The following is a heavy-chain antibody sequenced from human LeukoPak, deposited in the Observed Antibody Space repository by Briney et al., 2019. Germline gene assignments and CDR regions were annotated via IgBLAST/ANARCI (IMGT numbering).Heavy chain of an antibody. CDR2: ISYDGSNK. J-gene: IGHJ4*02. CDR3: ARDWVYKIDY. D-gene: IGHD5-24*01. V-gene: IGHV3-30-3*01. Sequence: GGSLRLSCAASGFTFSSYAMHWVRQAPGKGLEWVAVISYDGSNKYYADSVKGRFTTSRDNAKNSLYLQINSLRDEDTAVYYCARDWVYKIDYWGRGTLVTVSS. CDR1: GFTFSSYA.